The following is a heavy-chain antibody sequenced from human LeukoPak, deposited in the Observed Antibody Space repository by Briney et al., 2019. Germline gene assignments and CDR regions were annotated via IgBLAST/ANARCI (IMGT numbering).Heavy chain of an antibody. D-gene: IGHD2-2*03. CDR1: GGSISSSSYC. Sequence: PSETLSLTCTVSGGSISSSSYCWGWIRQPPGKGREWIGSIYYSGSTYYNPSLKSRVTISVDTSKNQFSLKLSSVTAADTAVYYCAFLDIVVVPAAFNDYWGQGTLVTVSS. CDR2: IYYSGST. V-gene: IGHV4-39*01. J-gene: IGHJ4*02. CDR3: AFLDIVVVPAAFNDY.